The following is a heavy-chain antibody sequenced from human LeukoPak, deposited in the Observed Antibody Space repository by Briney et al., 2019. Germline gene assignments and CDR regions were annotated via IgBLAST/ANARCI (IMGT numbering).Heavy chain of an antibody. CDR2: ISYDGSNK. D-gene: IGHD6-19*01. CDR1: G. V-gene: IGHV3-30*18. Sequence: GMHWVRQAPGKGLEWVAVISYDGSNKYYADSVKGRVTISRDNSKNTLYLQMNSLRAEDTAVYYCAKGLYFDYWGQGTLVTVSS. J-gene: IGHJ4*02. CDR3: AKGLYFDY.